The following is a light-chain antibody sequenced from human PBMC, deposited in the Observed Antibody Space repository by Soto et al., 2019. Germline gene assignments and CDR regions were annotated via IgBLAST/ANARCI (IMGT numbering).Light chain of an antibody. Sequence: QSVLTQPPSVSGAPGQRVTISCTGSSSNIGAAYAVHWYQQLPGTAPKLLIYGNSNRPSGAPDRFSGSKSGTSASLAITGLQAEDEADYYCQSYDSSLSGSVFGGGTKLTVL. V-gene: IGLV1-40*01. CDR1: SSNIGAAYA. J-gene: IGLJ3*02. CDR2: GNS. CDR3: QSYDSSLSGSV.